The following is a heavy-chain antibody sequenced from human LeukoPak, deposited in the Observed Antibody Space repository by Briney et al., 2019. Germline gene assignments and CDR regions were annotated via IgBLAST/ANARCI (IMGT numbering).Heavy chain of an antibody. D-gene: IGHD6-19*01. CDR2: IWYDGSNK. Sequence: GGSLRLSCAASGFTFSRYGMHWVRQAPGKGLEWVAVIWYDGSNKYYAESVKGRFTISRDNSKNSLYLQMNSLRAEDTAVYYCARGSSGWYNWFDPWGQGTLVTVSS. V-gene: IGHV3-33*01. J-gene: IGHJ5*02. CDR1: GFTFSRYG. CDR3: ARGSSGWYNWFDP.